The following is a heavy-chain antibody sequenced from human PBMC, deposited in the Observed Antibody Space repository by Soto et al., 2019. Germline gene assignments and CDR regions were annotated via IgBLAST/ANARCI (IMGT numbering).Heavy chain of an antibody. CDR3: ARSGIAARHIDY. CDR1: GYTFTSYY. D-gene: IGHD6-6*01. CDR2: INPSGGST. V-gene: IGHV1-46*03. Sequence: QVQLVQSGAEVKKPGASEKVSCKASGYTFTSYYMHWVRQAPGQGLEWMGIINPSGGSTSYAQKFQGRVTMTRDTSTSTVYMELSSLRSEDTAVYYCARSGIAARHIDYWGQGTLVTVSS. J-gene: IGHJ4*02.